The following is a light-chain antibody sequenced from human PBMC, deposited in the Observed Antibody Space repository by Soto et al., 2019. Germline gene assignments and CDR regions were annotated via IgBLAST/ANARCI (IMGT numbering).Light chain of an antibody. CDR3: QQYDNFPMYT. Sequence: DIQMTQSPSSLSASVGDRVTITCQASQDISNYLNWYQQKPGKAPKLLIYNASNLETWVPSRFSGSGSGTDFTFTISSLQPEDIATYYCQQYDNFPMYTFGQGTKLEIK. CDR1: QDISNY. V-gene: IGKV1-33*01. CDR2: NAS. J-gene: IGKJ2*01.